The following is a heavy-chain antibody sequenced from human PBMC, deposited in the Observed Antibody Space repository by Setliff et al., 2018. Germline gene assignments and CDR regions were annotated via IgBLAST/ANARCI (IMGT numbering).Heavy chain of an antibody. D-gene: IGHD3-3*01. V-gene: IGHV4-39*07. CDR3: ARKEYYNFWSGPARAFDI. CDR2: IYYSGST. J-gene: IGHJ3*02. CDR1: GGSISSSSYY. Sequence: LSLTCTVSGGSISSSSYYWGWIRQPPGKGLEWIGSIYYSGSTYYNPSLKSRVTISVDTSKNQFSLKLSSVTAADTAVYYCARKEYYNFWSGPARAFDIWGQGTMVTVS.